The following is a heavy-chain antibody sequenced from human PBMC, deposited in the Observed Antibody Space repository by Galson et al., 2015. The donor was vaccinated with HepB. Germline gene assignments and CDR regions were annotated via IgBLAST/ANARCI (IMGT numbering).Heavy chain of an antibody. D-gene: IGHD3/OR15-3a*01. CDR3: TKANGGNNFGTFDY. CDR1: GFTFSSYG. J-gene: IGHJ4*02. Sequence: SLRLSCAASGFTFSSYGMHWVRQALGKGLEWVAVVSNDASKIYYADSVKGRFAISRDYSGDTVYLQMNRLRVEDTATYYCTKANGGNNFGTFDYWGRGTPVTVSS. CDR2: VSNDASKI. V-gene: IGHV3-30*18.